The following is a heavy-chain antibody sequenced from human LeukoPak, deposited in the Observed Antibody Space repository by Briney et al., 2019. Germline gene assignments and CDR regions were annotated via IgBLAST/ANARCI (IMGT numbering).Heavy chain of an antibody. CDR2: IHYSGRA. D-gene: IGHD3-16*01. V-gene: IGHV4-59*01. CDR3: VRFGVNYDMDV. J-gene: IGHJ6*02. CDR1: GGSISGYY. Sequence: SETLSLTCSVSGGSISGYYWTWVRQPPGKGLEWIGQIHYSGRADYNPSLKSRITMSVDTSRNQISLKLSSVTATDTAIYYCVRFGVNYDMDVWGQGTTVTVFS.